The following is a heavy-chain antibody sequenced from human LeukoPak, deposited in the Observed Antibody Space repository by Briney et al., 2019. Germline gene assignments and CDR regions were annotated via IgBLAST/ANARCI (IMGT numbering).Heavy chain of an antibody. CDR1: GYTFTSYG. V-gene: IGHV1-18*01. Sequence: ASVKVSYKASGYTFTSYGISWVRQAPGQGLEWMGWISAYNGNTNYAQKLQGRVTMTTDTSTSTAYMELRSLRSDDTAVYYCAKDRSKEEVELLWFGEYDYWGQGTLVTVSS. J-gene: IGHJ4*02. CDR3: AKDRSKEEVELLWFGEYDY. CDR2: ISAYNGNT. D-gene: IGHD3-10*01.